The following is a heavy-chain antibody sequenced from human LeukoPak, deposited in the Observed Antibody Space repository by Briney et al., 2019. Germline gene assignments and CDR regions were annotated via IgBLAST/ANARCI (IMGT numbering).Heavy chain of an antibody. CDR1: GGSISSYY. J-gene: IGHJ3*02. D-gene: IGHD2-2*01. CDR3: ARHCSSTSCYDAFDI. Sequence: SETLSLTCTVSGGSISSYYWSWIRQPPGKGLEGIGYIYYSGSTNYNPSLKSRVTISVDTSKNQFSLKLSSVTAADTAVYYCARHCSSTSCYDAFDIWGQGTMVTVSS. V-gene: IGHV4-59*08. CDR2: IYYSGST.